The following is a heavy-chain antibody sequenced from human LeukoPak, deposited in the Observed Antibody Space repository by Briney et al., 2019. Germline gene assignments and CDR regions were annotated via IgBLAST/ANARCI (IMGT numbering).Heavy chain of an antibody. CDR2: IFCSGCT. Sequence: GGSVRLSCAASGFNVSNNYMNWVRQAPGKGLEWVSVIFCSGCTYYADSGKGPFTNFRDTSKNPLYLQMDRLRAEDTAVYFCAKEVRPNVLWGEGTLVTVSS. J-gene: IGHJ4*02. D-gene: IGHD4/OR15-4a*01. CDR3: AKEVRPNVL. CDR1: GFNVSNNY. V-gene: IGHV3-53*01.